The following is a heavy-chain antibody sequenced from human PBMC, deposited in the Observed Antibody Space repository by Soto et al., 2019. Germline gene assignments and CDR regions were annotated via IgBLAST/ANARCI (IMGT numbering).Heavy chain of an antibody. CDR2: ISHSGST. Sequence: SETLSLTCAVYGGSFSGYYWSWIRQPPGKGLGWIGEISHSGSTNYNPSLKSRVTISVDTSKNQFSLKLSSVTAADTAVYYCARGRSSSWWYRFAPWGQGTLVTVSS. CDR1: GGSFSGYY. V-gene: IGHV4-34*01. CDR3: ARGRSSSWWYRFAP. D-gene: IGHD6-13*01. J-gene: IGHJ5*02.